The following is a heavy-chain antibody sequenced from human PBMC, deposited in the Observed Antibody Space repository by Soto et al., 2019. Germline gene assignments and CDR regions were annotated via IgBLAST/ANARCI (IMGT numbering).Heavy chain of an antibody. D-gene: IGHD3-22*01. CDR2: IWYDGSNK. Sequence: GGSLRLSCAASGFTFSSYGMHWVRQAPGKGLEWVAVIWYDGSNKYYADSVKGRFTISRDNSKNTLYLQMNSLRAEDTAVYYCARDPPIRHYDSSGYYYPGYCYYGMDVWGQGTTVTVSS. CDR3: ARDPPIRHYDSSGYYYPGYCYYGMDV. V-gene: IGHV3-33*01. J-gene: IGHJ6*02. CDR1: GFTFSSYG.